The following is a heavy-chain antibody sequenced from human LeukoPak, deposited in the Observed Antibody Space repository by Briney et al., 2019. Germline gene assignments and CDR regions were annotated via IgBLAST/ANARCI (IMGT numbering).Heavy chain of an antibody. CDR2: IYTSGST. D-gene: IGHD2-2*01. CDR3: ARHGAIVVVPAEIDY. J-gene: IGHJ4*02. V-gene: IGHV4-61*02. CDR1: GGSISSGSYY. Sequence: SETLSLTCSVSGGSISSGSYYWSWIRQPAGKGLEWIGRIYTSGSTNYNPSLKSRVTISVDTSKNQFSLKLSSVTAADTAVYYCARHGAIVVVPAEIDYWGQGTLVTVSS.